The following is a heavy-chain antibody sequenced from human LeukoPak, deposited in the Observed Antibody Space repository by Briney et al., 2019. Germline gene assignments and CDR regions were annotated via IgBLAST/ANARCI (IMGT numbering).Heavy chain of an antibody. CDR3: AKGAMVAANIFDY. CDR1: GFTFSGYW. D-gene: IGHD2-15*01. J-gene: IGHJ4*02. Sequence: GGSLRLSCAASGFTFSGYWMNWVRQAPGKGLEWVANIKQDGSETYYVDSVKGRFTISRDNAKSSLYLQMNSLRAEDTAVYYCAKGAMVAANIFDYWGQGTLVTVSS. CDR2: IKQDGSET. V-gene: IGHV3-7*01.